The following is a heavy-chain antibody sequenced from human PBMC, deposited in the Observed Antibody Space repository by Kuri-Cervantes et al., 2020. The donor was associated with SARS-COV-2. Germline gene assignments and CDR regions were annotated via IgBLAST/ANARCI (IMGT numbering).Heavy chain of an antibody. Sequence: GESLKISCAASGFTFSSYSMNWVRQAPGKGLEWVSYISSSSSTIYYADSVKGRFTISRDNAENSLYLRMNSLRVGDTAVYYCTRDRGYCSGGGCYSTGFSFDYWGQGALVTVSS. V-gene: IGHV3-48*04. CDR1: GFTFSSYS. CDR3: TRDRGYCSGGGCYSTGFSFDY. J-gene: IGHJ4*02. CDR2: ISSSSSTI. D-gene: IGHD2-15*01.